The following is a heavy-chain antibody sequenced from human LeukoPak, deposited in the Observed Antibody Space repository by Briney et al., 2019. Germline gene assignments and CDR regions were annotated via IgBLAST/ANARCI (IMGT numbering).Heavy chain of an antibody. Sequence: PGGSLRLSCVASGFTLSSYNMNWVRQAPGKGLEWVSSISSSSSYIYHADSVKGRFTISRDNAKNSLYLQMNSLRAEDTAVYYCAKDYYGSGSFFDYWGQGTLVTVSS. CDR1: GFTLSSYN. J-gene: IGHJ4*02. V-gene: IGHV3-21*01. CDR3: AKDYYGSGSFFDY. CDR2: ISSSSSYI. D-gene: IGHD3-10*01.